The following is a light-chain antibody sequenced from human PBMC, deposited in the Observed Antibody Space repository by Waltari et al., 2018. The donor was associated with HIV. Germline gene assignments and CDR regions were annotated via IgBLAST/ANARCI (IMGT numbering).Light chain of an antibody. Sequence: SYELTQPPSVSVSPGQTARITCSGDALPKQNAYWFQQKPGQAPVLVIYQDTERPSGIPERLSGSSLGTVVTLTITGVQAEDEADYYCQSTDRSGTYWVFGGGTKLTVL. J-gene: IGLJ3*02. V-gene: IGLV3-25*03. CDR2: QDT. CDR3: QSTDRSGTYWV. CDR1: ALPKQN.